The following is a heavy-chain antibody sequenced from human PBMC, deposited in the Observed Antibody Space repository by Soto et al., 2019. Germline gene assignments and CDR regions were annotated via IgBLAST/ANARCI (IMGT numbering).Heavy chain of an antibody. CDR3: ARRMGDYYDSSGYDY. J-gene: IGHJ4*02. V-gene: IGHV3-23*01. D-gene: IGHD3-22*01. CDR1: GFTFSSYA. Sequence: GGSLRLSCAASGFTFSSYAMSWVCQAPGKGLEWVSAISGSGGSTYYADSVKGRFTISRDNSKNTLYLQMNSLRAEDTAVYYCARRMGDYYDSSGYDYWGQGTLVTVSS. CDR2: ISGSGGST.